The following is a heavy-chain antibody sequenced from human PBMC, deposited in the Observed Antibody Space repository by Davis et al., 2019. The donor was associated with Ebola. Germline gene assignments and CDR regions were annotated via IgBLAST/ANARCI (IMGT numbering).Heavy chain of an antibody. CDR2: INPNSGGT. V-gene: IGHV1-2*04. Sequence: ASVKVSCKASGYTFTGYYMHWVRQAPGQGLEWMGWINPNSGGTNYAQKFQGWVTMTRDTSISTAYMELSRLRSDDTAVYYCARQPITTVTSYYYYGMDVWGQGTTVTVSS. D-gene: IGHD4-17*01. J-gene: IGHJ6*02. CDR3: ARQPITTVTSYYYYGMDV. CDR1: GYTFTGYY.